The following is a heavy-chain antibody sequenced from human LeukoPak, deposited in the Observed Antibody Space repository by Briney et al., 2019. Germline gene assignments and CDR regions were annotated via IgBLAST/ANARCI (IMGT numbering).Heavy chain of an antibody. CDR1: GYTFTDYY. Sequence: ASVRVSCKATGYTFTDYYMHWVRQAPGQELEWMGWINPNSGGTNYAQKFQGRVTMTRDTSISTAYMELSRLRSDDTAIYYCATVLRFLEWSVFDIWGQGTMVTVSS. V-gene: IGHV1-2*02. D-gene: IGHD3-3*01. J-gene: IGHJ3*02. CDR3: ATVLRFLEWSVFDI. CDR2: INPNSGGT.